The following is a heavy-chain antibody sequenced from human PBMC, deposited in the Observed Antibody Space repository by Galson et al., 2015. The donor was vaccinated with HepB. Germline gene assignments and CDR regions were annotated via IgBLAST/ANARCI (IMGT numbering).Heavy chain of an antibody. CDR1: GFTFSSYS. J-gene: IGHJ4*02. V-gene: IGHV3-48*04. Sequence: SLRLSCAASGFTFSSYSMNWVRQAPGKGLEWVSYISGSSSTIYYADSVKGRFTISRDNAKNSLYLQMNSLRAEDTAVYYCARNPYSSSWYDWSIGDLALDHWGQGTLVTVSS. CDR3: ARNPYSSSWYDWSIGDLALDH. D-gene: IGHD6-13*01. CDR2: ISGSSSTI.